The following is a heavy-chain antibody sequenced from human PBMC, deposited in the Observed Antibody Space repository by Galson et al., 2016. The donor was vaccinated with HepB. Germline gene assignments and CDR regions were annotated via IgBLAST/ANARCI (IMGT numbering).Heavy chain of an antibody. CDR1: GGTFINYG. D-gene: IGHD3-22*01. CDR2: IIPIFGTA. V-gene: IGHV1-69*13. J-gene: IGHJ1*01. CDR3: ARSGPNYYDSSGYRHFQH. Sequence: SGAEVKKPGASVKVSCKASGGTFINYGISWMRQAPGQGLEWMGGIIPIFGTADYAQKFQGRVTITADESTSTAYMELTSLRSEDTAVYYCARSGPNYYDSSGYRHFQHWGQGTLVTVSS.